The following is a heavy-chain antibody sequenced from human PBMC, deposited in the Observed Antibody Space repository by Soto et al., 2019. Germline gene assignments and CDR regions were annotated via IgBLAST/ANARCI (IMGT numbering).Heavy chain of an antibody. Sequence: QVQLVESGGGVVQPGRSLRLSCAASGFPFTTYGMHWVREGPGKGLEWVAVISYDGSNKYYADSVKGRFTISRDNSKNKMKLQMNSLKPEDTALYYCVGGQYSFAYRGQGRLVTVSS. D-gene: IGHD3-16*01. CDR2: ISYDGSNK. CDR1: GFPFTTYG. J-gene: IGHJ4*02. V-gene: IGHV3-30*03. CDR3: VGGQYSFAY.